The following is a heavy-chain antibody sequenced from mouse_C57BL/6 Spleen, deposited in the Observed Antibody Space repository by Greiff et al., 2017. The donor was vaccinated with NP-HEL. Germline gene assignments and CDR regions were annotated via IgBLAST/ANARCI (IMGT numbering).Heavy chain of an antibody. V-gene: IGHV1-26*01. CDR3: AREGDYDYDVAY. CDR1: GYTFTDYY. CDR2: INPNNGGT. Sequence: EVQLQQSGPELVKPGASVKISCKASGYTFTDYYMNWVKQSHGKSLEWIGDINPNNGGTSYNQKFKGKATLTVDKSSSTAYMELRSLTSEDSAVYYCAREGDYDYDVAYWGQGTLVTVSA. D-gene: IGHD2-4*01. J-gene: IGHJ3*01.